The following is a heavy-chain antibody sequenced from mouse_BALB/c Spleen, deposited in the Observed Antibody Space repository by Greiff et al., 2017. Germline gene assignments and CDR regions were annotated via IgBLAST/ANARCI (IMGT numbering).Heavy chain of an antibody. J-gene: IGHJ2*01. Sequence: VKLQESGPGLVQPSQSLSITCTVSGFSLTSYGVHWVRQSPGKGLEWLGVIWSGGSTDYNAAFISRLSISKDNSKSQVFFKMNSLQADDTAIYYCARNHYYGSRYFDYWGQGTTLTVSS. CDR2: IWSGGST. CDR1: GFSLTSYG. CDR3: ARNHYYGSRYFDY. D-gene: IGHD1-1*01. V-gene: IGHV2-4-1*01.